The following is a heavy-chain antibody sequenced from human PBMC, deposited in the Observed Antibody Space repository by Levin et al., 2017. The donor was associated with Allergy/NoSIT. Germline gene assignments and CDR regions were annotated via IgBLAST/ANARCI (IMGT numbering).Heavy chain of an antibody. V-gene: IGHV4-34*01. CDR3: ARRPEDWSAMSNDAFDI. D-gene: IGHD3/OR15-3a*01. CDR1: VGSFRHYY. J-gene: IGHJ3*02. CDR2: INDKGAT. Sequence: SETLSLTCAVYVGSFRHYYWSWIRQPPGKGLEWIGEINDKGATNNNPSLKNRLIMSVDTSKNQFSLTLTSVTAADTAMYYCARRPEDWSAMSNDAFDIWGRGTMVTVFS.